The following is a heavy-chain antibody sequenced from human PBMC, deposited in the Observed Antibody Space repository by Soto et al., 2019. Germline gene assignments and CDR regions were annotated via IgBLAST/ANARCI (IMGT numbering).Heavy chain of an antibody. V-gene: IGHV3-30*18. CDR3: AKLPSGSYYDAFDI. CDR2: ISYDGSNK. Sequence: GGSLRLSCAASGFTFSSYGMHWVRQAPGKGLEWVAVISYDGSNKYYADSVKGRFTISRDNSKNTLYLQMNSLRAEDTAVYYCAKLPSGSYYDAFDIWGQGTMVTVS. CDR1: GFTFSSYG. J-gene: IGHJ3*02. D-gene: IGHD1-26*01.